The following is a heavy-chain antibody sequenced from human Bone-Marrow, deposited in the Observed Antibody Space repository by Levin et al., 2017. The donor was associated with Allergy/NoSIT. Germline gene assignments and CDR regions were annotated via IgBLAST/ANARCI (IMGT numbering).Heavy chain of an antibody. V-gene: IGHV3-21*01. Sequence: PGGSLRLSCAASGFTFSSYSMNWVRQAPGKGLEWVSSISSSSSYIYYADSVKGRFTISRDNAKNSLYLQMNSLRAEDTAVYYCARDKVVVAATKNYFDYWGQGTLVTVSS. CDR3: ARDKVVVAATKNYFDY. CDR2: ISSSSSYI. CDR1: GFTFSSYS. J-gene: IGHJ4*02. D-gene: IGHD2-15*01.